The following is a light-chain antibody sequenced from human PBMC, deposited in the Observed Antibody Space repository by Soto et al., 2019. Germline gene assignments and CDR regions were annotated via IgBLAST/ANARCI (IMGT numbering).Light chain of an antibody. CDR3: QSYDSSLSGFVV. V-gene: IGLV1-40*01. CDR2: GNS. J-gene: IGLJ2*01. Sequence: QSVLTQPPSVSGAPGQRVTISCTGSSSNIVAGYDVHWYQQLPGTAPKLLIYGNSNRPSGVPDRFSGSKSGTSASLAITGLQAEDEADYYCQSYDSSLSGFVVFGGVTQLTV. CDR1: SSNIVAGYD.